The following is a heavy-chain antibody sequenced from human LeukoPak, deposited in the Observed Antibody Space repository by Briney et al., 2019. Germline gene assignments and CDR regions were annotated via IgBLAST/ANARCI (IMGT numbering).Heavy chain of an antibody. CDR2: INWNGGST. Sequence: GGSLRLSCAASGFTFSSYWMSWVRQAPGKGLEWVSGINWNGGSTGYADSVKGRFTISRDNAKNSLYLQMSSLRAEDTALYYCARDGGSYSDRLLLGYYYYYMDVWGKGTTVTVSS. J-gene: IGHJ6*03. D-gene: IGHD1-26*01. CDR1: GFTFSSYW. CDR3: ARDGGSYSDRLLLGYYYYYMDV. V-gene: IGHV3-20*04.